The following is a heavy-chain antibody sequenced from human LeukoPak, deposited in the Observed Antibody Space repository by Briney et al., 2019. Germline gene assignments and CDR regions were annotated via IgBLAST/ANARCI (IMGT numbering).Heavy chain of an antibody. J-gene: IGHJ5*02. Sequence: SETLSLTCTVSGGSISSYWSWIRPPAGKGLQWIGRIYTSGSTDYNPSLKSRVTISVDKSKDQISLKLRSVTAADTAVYYCAGDVNTVLLPVAPNWFDLWGQGTLVTVSS. CDR3: AGDVNTVLLPVAPNWFDL. CDR2: IYTSGST. D-gene: IGHD2-2*01. CDR1: GGSISSY. V-gene: IGHV4-4*07.